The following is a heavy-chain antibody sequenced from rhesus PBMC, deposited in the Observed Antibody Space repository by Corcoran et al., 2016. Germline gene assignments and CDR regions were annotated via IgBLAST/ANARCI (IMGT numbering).Heavy chain of an antibody. CDR2: FRYGCVNT. J-gene: IGHJ4*01. CDR1: GFTFSDYY. D-gene: IGHD2-15*01. Sequence: EVQLVESGGGLAKPGGSLRLSCAASGFTFSDYYMAWFRRAPGKGLEWVSRFRYGCVNTGYADSVKGRFTISRENAKNTLYFKMNSLRAEDTAVYYCARERISPYYFDYWGQGVLVTVSS. CDR3: ARERISPYYFDY. V-gene: IGHV3-178*01.